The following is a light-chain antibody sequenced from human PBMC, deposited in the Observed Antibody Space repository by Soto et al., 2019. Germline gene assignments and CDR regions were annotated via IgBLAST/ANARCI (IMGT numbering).Light chain of an antibody. Sequence: DIQMTQSPSTLSASVGDRVTITCRASQSISSWLAWYQQKPGKAPKLLIYKASSLESGVPSRFSGSGSGTDFTLANSSRQPDDFAASYCQQYNSYPWTFGQGTKVEVK. CDR2: KAS. CDR1: QSISSW. V-gene: IGKV1-5*03. J-gene: IGKJ2*02. CDR3: QQYNSYPWT.